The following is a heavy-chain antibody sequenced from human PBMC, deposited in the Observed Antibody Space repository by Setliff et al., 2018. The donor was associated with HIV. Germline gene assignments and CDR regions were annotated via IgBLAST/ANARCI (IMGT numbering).Heavy chain of an antibody. Sequence: PSETLSLTCTVSGGSISSSSYYWGWIRQPPGKGLEWIGSIYYSGSTYYNPSLKSRVTISVDTSKNPFSLKLSSVTAADTAVYYCARQGGATPEPWGQGTLVTVSS. CDR1: GGSISSSSYY. CDR3: ARQGGATPEP. J-gene: IGHJ4*02. CDR2: IYYSGST. D-gene: IGHD1-26*01. V-gene: IGHV4-39*01.